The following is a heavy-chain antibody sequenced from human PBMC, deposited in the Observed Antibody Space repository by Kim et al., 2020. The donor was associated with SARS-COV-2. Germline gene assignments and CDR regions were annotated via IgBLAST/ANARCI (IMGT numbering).Heavy chain of an antibody. CDR3: ARDRGSGWYGYFDY. D-gene: IGHD6-19*01. J-gene: IGHJ4*02. Sequence: DYVKGRFTSSRDKSKNTLYLQMNSRRAEDTAVYYCARDRGSGWYGYFDYWGQGTLVTVSS. V-gene: IGHV3-30*07.